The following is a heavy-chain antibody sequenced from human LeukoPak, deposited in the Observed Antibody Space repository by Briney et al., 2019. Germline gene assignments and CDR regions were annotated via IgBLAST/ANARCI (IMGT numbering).Heavy chain of an antibody. CDR3: AKDWYCSSTSCYRSDSYYYYGMDV. CDR1: GFTVSSYA. CDR2: ISGSGGST. D-gene: IGHD2-2*02. V-gene: IGHV3-23*01. J-gene: IGHJ6*02. Sequence: PGGSLRLSCAASGFTVSSYAVSWVRQAAGKGLEWVSAISGSGGSTYYADSVKGRFTISRDNSKNTLYLQMSSLRAEDTAVYYCAKDWYCSSTSCYRSDSYYYYGMDVWGQETTVTVSS.